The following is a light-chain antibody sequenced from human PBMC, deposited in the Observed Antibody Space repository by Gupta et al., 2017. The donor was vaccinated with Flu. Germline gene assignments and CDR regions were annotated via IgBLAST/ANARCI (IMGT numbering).Light chain of an antibody. J-gene: IGLJ3*02. CDR2: GNS. V-gene: IGLV1-40*01. CDR3: QSYDSTLNDSGV. CDR1: SSNIGAGYD. Sequence: QSVLTQPPSVSGAPGQRVTISCTGSSSNIGAGYDVHWYQQLPGTAPKLLIYGNSNRPSGVPDRFSGSKSGTSASLAITGLQAEDEAQYYCQSYDSTLNDSGVFGGGTKLTVL.